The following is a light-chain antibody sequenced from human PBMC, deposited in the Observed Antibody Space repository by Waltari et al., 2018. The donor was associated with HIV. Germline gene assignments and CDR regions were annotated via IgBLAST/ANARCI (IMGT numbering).Light chain of an antibody. CDR1: QSILYSSNTKND. Sequence: DIVMTQSPDSLAVSLRERATIHCTSTQSILYSSNTKNDLAWCQQKPGQPPKLLLYWASTRQSGFPDRFSGSGSETNFTLTISSLQAEDVAVYYCQQYYNTPRTFGQGTKVEIK. CDR3: QQYYNTPRT. J-gene: IGKJ1*01. V-gene: IGKV4-1*01. CDR2: WAS.